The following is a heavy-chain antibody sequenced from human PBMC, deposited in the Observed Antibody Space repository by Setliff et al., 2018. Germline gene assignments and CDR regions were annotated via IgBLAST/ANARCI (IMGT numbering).Heavy chain of an antibody. Sequence: PGESLKISCAASGFTFSTYAMHWVRQAPGKGLEWVGYIFYDGSEKYYADPVKGRFTISRDNSKNTVYLEMNNLRADDTAVYYCAGDPPRSDWRLDSWGRGTLVTVSS. CDR1: GFTFSTYA. CDR3: AGDPPRSDWRLDS. CDR2: IFYDGSEK. V-gene: IGHV3-33*08. D-gene: IGHD1-26*01. J-gene: IGHJ4*02.